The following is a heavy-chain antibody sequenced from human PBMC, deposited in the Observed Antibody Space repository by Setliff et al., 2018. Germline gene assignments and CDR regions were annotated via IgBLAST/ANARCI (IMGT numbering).Heavy chain of an antibody. V-gene: IGHV3-7*01. J-gene: IGHJ6*02. CDR2: IKQDGSEK. Sequence: LRLSCAASGFTFSRYWMSWVRQAPGKGLEWVAYIKQDGSEKYYVDSVKGRFTISRDNAKNSLYLQMNSLRAEDTAVYYCARDHVYGSQYYYYYYGMDVWGQGTTVTVSS. CDR1: GFTFSRYW. D-gene: IGHD3-10*01. CDR3: ARDHVYGSQYYYYYYGMDV.